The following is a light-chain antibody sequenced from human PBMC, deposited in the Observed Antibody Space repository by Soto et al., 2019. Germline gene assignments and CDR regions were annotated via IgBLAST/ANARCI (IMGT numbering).Light chain of an antibody. CDR2: DAS. V-gene: IGKV1-5*01. Sequence: DIQMTQSPSTLSASVGDRVTITCRASQSISSWLAWYQQKPGKAPNLLIYDASSLESGVPSRFSGSGSGTEFTLTISSLQPDAFATYYCQQYNSYSTFGQGTKVEIK. CDR3: QQYNSYST. CDR1: QSISSW. J-gene: IGKJ1*01.